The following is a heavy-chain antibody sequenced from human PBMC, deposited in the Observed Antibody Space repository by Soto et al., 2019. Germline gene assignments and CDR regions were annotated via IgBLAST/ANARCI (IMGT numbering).Heavy chain of an antibody. V-gene: IGHV3-30*03. CDR1: GFTVSSYG. CDR3: TGEVASGY. J-gene: IGHJ4*02. CDR2: ISRDGGTK. D-gene: IGHD2-8*02. Sequence: QVQLVESGGGVVQPGRSLRLSCAASGFTVSSYGMHWVRQAPGKGLELVAVISRDGGTKYYADSVKGRFTISRDNSRNTLVLEMNSLRGDDRAVYYCTGEVASGYWGQGTLVTVSS.